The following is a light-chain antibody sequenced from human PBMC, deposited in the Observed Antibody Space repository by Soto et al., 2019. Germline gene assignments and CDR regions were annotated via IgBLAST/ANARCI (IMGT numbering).Light chain of an antibody. CDR1: SRDVGGYNY. CDR3: SPYTSSSTPVV. J-gene: IGLJ2*01. CDR2: DVS. V-gene: IGLV2-14*01. Sequence: QSALTQPASVSGSPGQSVTISCTGTSRDVGGYNYVSWYQQHPGKAPKIMIYDVSNRPSGVSNRFSGSKSGNTASLTISGIQGEDVVDYCYSPYTSSSTPVVFGGGTKLTVL.